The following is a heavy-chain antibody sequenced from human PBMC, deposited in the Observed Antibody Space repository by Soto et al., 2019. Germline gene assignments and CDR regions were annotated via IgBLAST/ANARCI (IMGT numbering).Heavy chain of an antibody. CDR3: ARRRGVVEDGLDV. Sequence: SETLSLTCTVSGGSIRSSSSYWDWIRQPPGKGLEWIGSIYYSGSTYYNPSLKSRVIISIDKSKNKFSLNVNSVTATDTAVYYCARRRGVVEDGLDVWGQGTTVTVSS. CDR2: IYYSGST. CDR1: GGSIRSSSSY. J-gene: IGHJ6*02. D-gene: IGHD3-3*01. V-gene: IGHV4-39*01.